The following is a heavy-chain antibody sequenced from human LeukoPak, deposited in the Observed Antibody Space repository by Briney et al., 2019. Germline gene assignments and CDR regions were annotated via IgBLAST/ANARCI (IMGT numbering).Heavy chain of an antibody. CDR2: TYYRSKWYN. CDR3: ARVHYGDSGLGSDIFDY. J-gene: IGHJ4*02. Sequence: SQTLSLTCAISGDSVSSNSAAWNWIRQSPSRGLEWLGRTYYRSKWYNDYAVSVKSRITINPDTSKNQFSLRLSSVTAADTAVYYCARVHYGDSGLGSDIFDYWGQGTLVTVSS. D-gene: IGHD4-17*01. V-gene: IGHV6-1*01. CDR1: GDSVSSNSAA.